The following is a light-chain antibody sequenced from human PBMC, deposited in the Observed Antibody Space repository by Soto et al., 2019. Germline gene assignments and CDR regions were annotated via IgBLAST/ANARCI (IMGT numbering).Light chain of an antibody. Sequence: QSALTQPRSVSGSPGQSVTISCTGTSSDVGGYNYVSWYQQHPGKAPKLMIYDVSKRPSGVPDRFSGSKSGNTASLTISGLQAEDEADYYRCSYAGSYTSRVFGTGTKLTVL. CDR2: DVS. CDR1: SSDVGGYNY. J-gene: IGLJ1*01. V-gene: IGLV2-11*01. CDR3: CSYAGSYTSRV.